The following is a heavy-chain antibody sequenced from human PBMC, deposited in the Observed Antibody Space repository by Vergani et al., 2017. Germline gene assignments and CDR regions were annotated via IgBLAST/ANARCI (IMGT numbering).Heavy chain of an antibody. CDR1: GGSISSYY. CDR3: ATDSSLRFLEWSAYYYYGMDV. D-gene: IGHD3-3*01. V-gene: IGHV4-4*07. J-gene: IGHJ6*02. Sequence: QVQLQESGPGLVKPSETLSLTCTVSGGSISSYYWSWIRQPAGKGLEWIGRIYTSGSTNYNPSLKSRVTITVDTSKNQFSLKLSAVTAADTAVYYCATDSSLRFLEWSAYYYYGMDVWGQGTTVTVSS. CDR2: IYTSGST.